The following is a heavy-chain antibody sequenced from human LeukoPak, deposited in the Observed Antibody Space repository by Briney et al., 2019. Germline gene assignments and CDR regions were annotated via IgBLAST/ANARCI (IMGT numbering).Heavy chain of an antibody. Sequence: GVSVTLSCAASGFTFCGSAMLWLRQACGQGLVWVGRIRSKANSYATAYAASVKGRFTISRDDSKNTAYLQMNSLKTEDTAVYYCILTTVTTLTAFDIWGQETMVTGSS. CDR1: GFTFCGSA. J-gene: IGHJ3*02. CDR3: ILTTVTTLTAFDI. CDR2: IRSKANSYAT. V-gene: IGHV3-73*01. D-gene: IGHD4-17*01.